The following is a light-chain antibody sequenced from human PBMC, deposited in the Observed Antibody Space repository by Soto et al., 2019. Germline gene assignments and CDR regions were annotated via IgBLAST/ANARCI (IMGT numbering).Light chain of an antibody. CDR2: EVS. V-gene: IGLV2-14*01. CDR1: SSDIGTYNY. J-gene: IGLJ1*01. CDR3: SAYTSSVALYV. Sequence: QSALTQPASVSGSPGQSITISCTGTSSDIGTYNYVSWYQQHPGKAPKLMIYEVSNRPSGISNRFSGSKSGNTASLTISGLQAEYEADYYCSAYTSSVALYVFGSGTKLTVL.